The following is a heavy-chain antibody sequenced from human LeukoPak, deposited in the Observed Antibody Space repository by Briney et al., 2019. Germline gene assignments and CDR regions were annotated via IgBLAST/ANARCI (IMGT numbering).Heavy chain of an antibody. D-gene: IGHD1-1*01. CDR2: ISSSGSTI. CDR3: GREGYNWNEGWIWFDP. J-gene: IGHJ5*02. CDR1: GFTFSDYY. Sequence: GGSLRLSCAASGFTFSDYYMSWIRQAPGKGLGRVSYISSSGSTIYYADSVKGRFIISRDNAKNSLYLQMNSLRAEDTAVYYCGREGYNWNEGWIWFDPWGQGTLVTVSS. V-gene: IGHV3-11*01.